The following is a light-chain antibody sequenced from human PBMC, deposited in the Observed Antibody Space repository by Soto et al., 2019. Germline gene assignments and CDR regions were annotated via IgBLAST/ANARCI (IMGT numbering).Light chain of an antibody. CDR2: GAS. V-gene: IGKV3D-15*01. Sequence: EIVMTQSPATLSVSPGERATLSCRASQSVSSNLAWYQQKPGQAPRLLIYGASTRATGIPARFSGSGSATEFTLSISSLPSEDFAVYYCQQYNNWPFTFGPGTKVDIK. J-gene: IGKJ3*01. CDR3: QQYNNWPFT. CDR1: QSVSSN.